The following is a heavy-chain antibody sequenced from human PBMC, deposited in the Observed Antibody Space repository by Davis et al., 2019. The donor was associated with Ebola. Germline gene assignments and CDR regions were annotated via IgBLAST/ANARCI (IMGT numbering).Heavy chain of an antibody. CDR3: ARVVGSYYYGMDV. Sequence: MPSETLSLTCAVYGGSFSGYYWSWIRQPPGKGLEWIGEINHSGSTNYNPSLKSRVTISADTSKNQFSLKLSSVTAADTAVYYCARVVGSYYYGMDVWGQGTTVTVSS. D-gene: IGHD1-26*01. V-gene: IGHV4-34*01. CDR2: INHSGST. CDR1: GGSFSGYY. J-gene: IGHJ6*02.